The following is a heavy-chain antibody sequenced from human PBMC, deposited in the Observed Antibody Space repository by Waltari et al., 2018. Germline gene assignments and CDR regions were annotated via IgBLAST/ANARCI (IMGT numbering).Heavy chain of an antibody. Sequence: QLQLQESGPGLVKPSETLSLTCTVSGGSISSSSYYWGWIRQPPGKGLEWIGSIYYSGSTYYNPSLKSRVTISVDTSKNQFSLKLSSVTAADTAVYYCARVSYGDYVVGAFDIWGQGTMVTVSS. CDR1: GGSISSSSYY. CDR3: ARVSYGDYVVGAFDI. V-gene: IGHV4-39*07. D-gene: IGHD4-17*01. CDR2: IYYSGST. J-gene: IGHJ3*02.